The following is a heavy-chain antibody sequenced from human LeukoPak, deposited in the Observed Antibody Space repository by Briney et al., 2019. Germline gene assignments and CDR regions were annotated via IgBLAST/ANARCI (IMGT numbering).Heavy chain of an antibody. CDR3: ARRVSAHLDY. J-gene: IGHJ4*02. V-gene: IGHV3-48*01. Sequence: GGSLRLSCAASGSTFSSYSMNWVRQAPGKGLEWVSYISSSSTIYYADSVKGRFTISRDNAKNSLYLPMNSLRAEDRAVYYCARRVSAHLDYWGQGTLVSVSS. D-gene: IGHD2-21*01. CDR1: GSTFSSYS. CDR2: ISSSSTI.